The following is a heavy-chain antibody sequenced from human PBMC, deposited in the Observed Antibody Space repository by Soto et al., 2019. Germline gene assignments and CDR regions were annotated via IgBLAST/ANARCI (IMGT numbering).Heavy chain of an antibody. J-gene: IGHJ6*02. V-gene: IGHV3-48*02. D-gene: IGHD3-9*01. CDR3: ARDRLGNDILTGYFVYYYYGMDV. Sequence: GGSLRLSCAASGFTFSSYSMNWVRQAPGKGLEWVSYISSSSSTIYYADSVKGRFTISRDNAKNSLYLQMNSLRDEDTAVYYWARDRLGNDILTGYFVYYYYGMDVWGQGTTVTVSS. CDR1: GFTFSSYS. CDR2: ISSSSSTI.